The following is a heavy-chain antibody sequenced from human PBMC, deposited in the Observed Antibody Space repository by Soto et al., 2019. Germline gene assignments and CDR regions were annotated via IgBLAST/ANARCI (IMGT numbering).Heavy chain of an antibody. Sequence: SVKVSCKASGYTFTSYYMHWVLQAPGQGLEWMGGIIPIFGTANYAQKFQGRVTITADKSTSTAYMELSSLRSEDTAVYYCARPRDYYDSSGYSSWFDPWGQGTLVTVS. D-gene: IGHD3-22*01. V-gene: IGHV1-69*06. CDR3: ARPRDYYDSSGYSSWFDP. J-gene: IGHJ5*02. CDR1: GYTFTSYY. CDR2: IIPIFGTA.